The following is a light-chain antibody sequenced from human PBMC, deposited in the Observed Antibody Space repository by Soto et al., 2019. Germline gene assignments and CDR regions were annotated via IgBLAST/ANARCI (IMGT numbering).Light chain of an antibody. V-gene: IGKV1-5*01. J-gene: IGKJ1*01. CDR3: QQCYMGWT. CDR1: QSIGSF. Sequence: DVQMTQSPSTLSASVQDRVTITCRASQSIGSFLAWYQHQPWKAPKLLIYDASTLESGVPSRFSGPGSGTEFSFSITGPQPEDFGTYYWQQCYMGWTLGQGTKV. CDR2: DAS.